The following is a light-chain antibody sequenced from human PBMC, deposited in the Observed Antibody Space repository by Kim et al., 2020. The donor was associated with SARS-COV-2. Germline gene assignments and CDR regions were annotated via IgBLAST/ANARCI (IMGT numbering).Light chain of an antibody. Sequence: DIQMTQSPSSLSASVGDRVTITCRASQSISNFLNWYQQRPGQVPKVLIYDASSLQSGVPSRFSGGGSGTDFTLTITNLQVEDFATYYCQQSYGTPYTFGQGTKLEI. CDR1: QSISNF. V-gene: IGKV1-39*01. CDR3: QQSYGTPYT. J-gene: IGKJ2*01. CDR2: DAS.